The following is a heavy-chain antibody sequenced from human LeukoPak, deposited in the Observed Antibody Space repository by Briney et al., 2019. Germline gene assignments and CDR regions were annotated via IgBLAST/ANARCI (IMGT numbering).Heavy chain of an antibody. CDR3: ASAGYSSSWCHY. CDR2: INSDGSST. V-gene: IGHV3-74*01. Sequence: GGSLRLSCAASGFTFSSYWMHWVRQAPGEGRVWVSRINSDGSSTSYADSVKGRFTISRDNAKNTLYLQMNSLRAEDTAVYYCASAGYSSSWCHYWGQGTLVTVSS. D-gene: IGHD6-13*01. CDR1: GFTFSSYW. J-gene: IGHJ4*02.